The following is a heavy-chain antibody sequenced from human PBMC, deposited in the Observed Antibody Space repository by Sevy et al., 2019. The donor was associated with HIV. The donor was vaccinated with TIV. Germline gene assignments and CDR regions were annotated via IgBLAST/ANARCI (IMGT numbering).Heavy chain of an antibody. CDR3: AGIPTTYYYDSSGYYPPQGWFDP. V-gene: IGHV4-59*01. J-gene: IGHJ5*02. D-gene: IGHD3-22*01. CDR1: GGSISSYY. Sequence: SETLSLTCTVSGGSISSYYWSWIRQPPGKGLEWMGYIYYSGSTNYNPSLKSRVTISVDTSKNQFSLKLSSVTAADTAVYYCAGIPTTYYYDSSGYYPPQGWFDPWGQGTLVTVSS. CDR2: IYYSGST.